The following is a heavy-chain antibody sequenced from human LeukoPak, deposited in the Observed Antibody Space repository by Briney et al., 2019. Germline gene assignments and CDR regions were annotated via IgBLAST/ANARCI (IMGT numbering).Heavy chain of an antibody. D-gene: IGHD5-24*01. CDR3: ARDVVATITGAYYYYMDV. V-gene: IGHV1-46*01. J-gene: IGHJ6*03. Sequence: GASVKVSCKASGYTFTGYYMHWVRQAPGQGLEWMGIINPSGGSTSYAQKFQGRVTMTRDMSTSTVYMELSSLRSEDTAVYYCARDVVATITGAYYYYMDVWAKGPRSPSP. CDR2: INPSGGST. CDR1: GYTFTGYY.